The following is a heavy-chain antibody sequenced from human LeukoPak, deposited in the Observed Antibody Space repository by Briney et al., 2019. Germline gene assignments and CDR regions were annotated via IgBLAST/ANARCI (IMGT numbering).Heavy chain of an antibody. CDR1: GGSIKNYY. J-gene: IGHJ4*02. Sequence: PSETLSLTCAVSGGSIKNYYWTWIRQSAGKGLEWIGRIYSSGITNYNPSLTSRVVMSIDVSKSQFSLELTSVTAADTAVYSCAKDLWFGDLSPLNFWGQGTLVTVSS. CDR2: IYSSGIT. D-gene: IGHD3-10*01. CDR3: AKDLWFGDLSPLNF. V-gene: IGHV4-4*07.